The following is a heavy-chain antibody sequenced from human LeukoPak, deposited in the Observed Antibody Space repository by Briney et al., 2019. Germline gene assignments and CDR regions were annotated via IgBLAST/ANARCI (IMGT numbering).Heavy chain of an antibody. Sequence: PGGSLRLSCAVSGLTFSNAWMSWVRQAPGKGLEWLGRIKSPNAGGTIEYAAPVKGRFTISRDDSEDMVYLRMNSLKSEDTAVYYCTTGPGNSGYWGQGTLVTVSS. J-gene: IGHJ4*02. V-gene: IGHV3-15*01. CDR2: IKSPNAGGTI. D-gene: IGHD4-23*01. CDR3: TTGPGNSGY. CDR1: GLTFSNAW.